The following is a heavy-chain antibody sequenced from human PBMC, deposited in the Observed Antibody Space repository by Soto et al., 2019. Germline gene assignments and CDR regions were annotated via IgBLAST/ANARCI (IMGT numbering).Heavy chain of an antibody. V-gene: IGHV3-23*01. J-gene: IGHJ4*02. CDR2: LTGSSSNI. CDR1: GFSFRNYA. D-gene: IGHD3-10*01. CDR3: ANGRATYGLLTHDY. Sequence: GGSLRLSCAASGFSFRNYAMSWVRQAPGKGLEWISTLTGSSSNIYYADSVKGRFAISRDNSRNTLYLQMNSLTAEDTAVYYCANGRATYGLLTHDYWGQGTLVTVSS.